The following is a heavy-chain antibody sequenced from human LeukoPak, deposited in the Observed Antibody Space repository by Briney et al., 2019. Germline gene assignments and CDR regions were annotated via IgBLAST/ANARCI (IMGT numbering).Heavy chain of an antibody. CDR2: IYHSGST. CDR1: GGSISSGGYY. CDR3: ARVALTYAFDI. Sequence: SQTLSLTCTVSGGSISSGGYYWSWLRQPPGKGLEWFVYIYHSGSTYYNPSLKRRVTISVDRSKNQFSLKLISVTAADTAVYYCARVALTYAFDIWGQGTMVTVSS. J-gene: IGHJ3*02. D-gene: IGHD1-14*01. V-gene: IGHV4-30-2*01.